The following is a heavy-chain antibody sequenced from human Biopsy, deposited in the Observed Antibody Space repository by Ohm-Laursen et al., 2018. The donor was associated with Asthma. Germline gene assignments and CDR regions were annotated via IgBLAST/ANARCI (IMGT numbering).Heavy chain of an antibody. Sequence: SQTLSLTCAVYGGSISSNFYYWGWIRQPPGKGLEWIGNIYKSGQVYYNLSLKSRVTISVDTSKNQFSLQLRSVTAADTAVYYCARQKLVAAEGPFEMWGQGTMVIVSS. V-gene: IGHV4-39*01. J-gene: IGHJ3*02. CDR3: ARQKLVAAEGPFEM. CDR1: GGSISSNFYY. CDR2: IYKSGQV. D-gene: IGHD1-26*01.